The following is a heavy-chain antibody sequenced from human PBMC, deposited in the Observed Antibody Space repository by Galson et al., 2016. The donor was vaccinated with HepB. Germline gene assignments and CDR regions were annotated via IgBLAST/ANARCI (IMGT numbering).Heavy chain of an antibody. V-gene: IGHV1-69*06. CDR1: GYTLTSYG. CDR3: AWGDTMSTWAIDY. Sequence: CKASGYTLTSYGISWVRQAPEQGPEWMGGIIPIFATTNYAQKFQGRVTFTADKSTSKAYMELTSLRSEDTAVYYCAWGDTMSTWAIDYWGQGTLVTVSS. J-gene: IGHJ4*02. D-gene: IGHD2/OR15-2a*01. CDR2: IIPIFATT.